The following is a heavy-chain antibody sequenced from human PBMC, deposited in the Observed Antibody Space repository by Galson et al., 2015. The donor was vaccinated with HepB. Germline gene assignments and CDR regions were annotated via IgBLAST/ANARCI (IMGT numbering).Heavy chain of an antibody. J-gene: IGHJ4*02. V-gene: IGHV3-30*18. D-gene: IGHD6-13*01. CDR2: ISYDGSNK. CDR3: AKGANFGRAGIAAG. CDR1: GFTFSSYG. Sequence: SLRLSCAASGFTFSSYGMHWVRQAPGKGLEWVAVISYDGSNKYYADSVKGRFTISRDNSKNTLYLQMNSLRAEDTAVYYCAKGANFGRAGIAAGWGQGTLVTVSS.